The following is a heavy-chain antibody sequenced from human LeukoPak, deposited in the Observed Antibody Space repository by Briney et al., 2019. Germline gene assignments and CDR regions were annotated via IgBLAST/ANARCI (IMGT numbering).Heavy chain of an antibody. D-gene: IGHD2-2*01. CDR2: IKQDGSEE. J-gene: IGHJ6*03. CDR3: VQLSMDV. Sequence: GGSLRLPCAASGFTFSSYWMNWVRQAPGKGLEWVAKIKQDGSEEYYVDSVKGRFTVSRDNAKNSLCLQMNSLRAEDTAVYYCVQLSMDVWGKGTTVTVSS. CDR1: GFTFSSYW. V-gene: IGHV3-7*01.